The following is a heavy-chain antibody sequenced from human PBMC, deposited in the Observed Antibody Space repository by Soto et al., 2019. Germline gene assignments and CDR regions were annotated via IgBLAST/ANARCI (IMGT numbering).Heavy chain of an antibody. CDR1: GFSFGSYA. V-gene: IGHV3-23*01. D-gene: IGHD2-21*02. CDR3: AKDSVGAFCGGGCYSPPSYYYGMDV. CDR2: MSGSGGSA. J-gene: IGHJ6*02. Sequence: EVQLLESGGGLVQPGGSLRLSCAASGFSFGSYAMNWVRQAPGKGLEWVSAMSGSGGSAYYAGSVKGRFTISRDNSKNTLSLQMNSLRAEDTAIYYCAKDSVGAFCGGGCYSPPSYYYGMDVWGQGTTVTVSS.